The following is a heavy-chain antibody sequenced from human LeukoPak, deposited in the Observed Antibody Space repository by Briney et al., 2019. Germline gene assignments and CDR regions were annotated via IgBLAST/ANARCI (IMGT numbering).Heavy chain of an antibody. J-gene: IGHJ4*02. CDR2: ISAYNGNT. CDR3: ARRIMYYDFWSGSYFDY. D-gene: IGHD3-3*01. Sequence: ASVKVSCKASGYTFTSYGISWVRQAPGQGLEWMGWISAYNGNTNYAQKLQGRVTMTTDTSTSTAYMDLRSLRSDDTAVYYCARRIMYYDFWSGSYFDYWGQGTLVTVSS. V-gene: IGHV1-18*01. CDR1: GYTFTSYG.